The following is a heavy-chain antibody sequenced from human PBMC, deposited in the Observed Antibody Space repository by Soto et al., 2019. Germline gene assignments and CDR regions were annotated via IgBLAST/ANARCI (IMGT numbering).Heavy chain of an antibody. CDR1: GFTVSSNY. V-gene: IGHV3-66*01. J-gene: IGHJ4*02. D-gene: IGHD6-19*01. CDR3: ARGLAVAGIGFDY. CDR2: IYSGGST. Sequence: EVQLVESGGGLVQPGGSLRLSCAASGFTVSSNYMSWVRQAPGKGLEWVSVIYSGGSTYYADSVKGRFTISRDNSKNTLYLQMNSLRAEDTAVYYCARGLAVAGIGFDYWGQGTLVTVSS.